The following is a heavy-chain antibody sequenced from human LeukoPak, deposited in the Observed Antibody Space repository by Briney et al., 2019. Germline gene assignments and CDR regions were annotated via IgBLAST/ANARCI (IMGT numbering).Heavy chain of an antibody. D-gene: IGHD5-18*01. V-gene: IGHV4-59*01. J-gene: IGHJ2*01. CDR1: GGSISSYY. Sequence: SETLSLTCTVSGGSISSYYWSWIRQPPGKGLEWIGYIYYSGSTNYNPSLKSRVTISVDTSKNQFSLKLSSVTAADTAVYYCAKGPEGYGFYPDWYFDLWGRGTLVTVSS. CDR3: AKGPEGYGFYPDWYFDL. CDR2: IYYSGST.